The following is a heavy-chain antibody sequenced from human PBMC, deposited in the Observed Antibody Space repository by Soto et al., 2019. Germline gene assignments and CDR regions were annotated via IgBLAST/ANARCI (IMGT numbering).Heavy chain of an antibody. D-gene: IGHD3-10*01. V-gene: IGHV4-30-2*01. CDR3: ARAGMVRGVIDYGMDV. CDR2: IYHSGST. J-gene: IGHJ6*02. Sequence: QLQLQESGSGLVKPSQTLSLTCAVSGGSISSGGYSWSWIRQPPGKGLEWIGYIYHSGSTYYNPSLKSRVTISVDRSKNQFSLKLSSVTAADTAVYYCARAGMVRGVIDYGMDVWGQGTTVTVSS. CDR1: GGSISSGGYS.